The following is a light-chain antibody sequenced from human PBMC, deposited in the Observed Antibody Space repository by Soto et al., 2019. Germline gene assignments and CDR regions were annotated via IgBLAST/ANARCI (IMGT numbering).Light chain of an antibody. CDR2: RAS. J-gene: IGKJ4*01. V-gene: IGKV3-20*01. CDR3: QQYGSSPLT. Sequence: EIGLTQSACTLSWSPGERATLSCRASQSVSSSYLAWYQQKHGQAPKVLIYRASSRATGIPDRFSGSLYGTDFTLTISRLETEDFAVYYCQQYGSSPLTFGGGTKVDIK. CDR1: QSVSSSY.